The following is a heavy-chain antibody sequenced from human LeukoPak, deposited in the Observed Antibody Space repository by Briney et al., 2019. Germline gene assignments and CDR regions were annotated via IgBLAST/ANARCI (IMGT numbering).Heavy chain of an antibody. D-gene: IGHD3-10*01. CDR2: VSYDGNLQ. Sequence: GGSLRLSCAASGFTFSSYSMNWVRQAPGKGLEWVAAVSYDGNLQHYADAVKGRFTISRDNSKNTLFLQMDSLRAEDTAVYYCAKGYYGSGSYGWFDYWGQGTLVTVSS. CDR1: GFTFSSYS. J-gene: IGHJ4*02. V-gene: IGHV3-30*18. CDR3: AKGYYGSGSYGWFDY.